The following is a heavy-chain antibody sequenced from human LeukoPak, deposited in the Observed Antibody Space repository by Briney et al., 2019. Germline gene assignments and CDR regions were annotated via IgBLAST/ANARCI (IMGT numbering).Heavy chain of an antibody. D-gene: IGHD4/OR15-4a*01. V-gene: IGHV3-9*01. J-gene: IGHJ4*02. Sequence: GGSLRLSCAASGFTFDDYAMHWVRQAPGKGLEWVSGISWNSGSIGYADSVKGRFTVSRDNSKNTLYLQMNSLRAEDTAVYYCAKVDDYGARWFFDYWGQGTLVTVSS. CDR1: GFTFDDYA. CDR2: ISWNSGSI. CDR3: AKVDDYGARWFFDY.